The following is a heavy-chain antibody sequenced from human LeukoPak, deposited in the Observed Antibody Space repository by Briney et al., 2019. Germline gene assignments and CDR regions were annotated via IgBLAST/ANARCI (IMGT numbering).Heavy chain of an antibody. V-gene: IGHV1-2*02. J-gene: IGHJ6*03. Sequence: ASVKVSCKASGYTFTGYYMHWVRQAPGQGLEWMGWINPNSADTKYAQKFQGRVTMTRDTSISTTYMELSRLRSDDTAVYYCARNDFWSGYPGSYMDVWGKGTTVTVSS. CDR2: INPNSADT. D-gene: IGHD3-3*01. CDR3: ARNDFWSGYPGSYMDV. CDR1: GYTFTGYY.